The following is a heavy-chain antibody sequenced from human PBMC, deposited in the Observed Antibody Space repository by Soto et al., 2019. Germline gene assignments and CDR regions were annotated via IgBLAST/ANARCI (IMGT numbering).Heavy chain of an antibody. J-gene: IGHJ4*02. CDR2: ISNSGST. D-gene: IGHD5-18*01. CDR3: ATESGSTYGYFDY. V-gene: IGHV4-30-4*01. Sequence: SSIHKSPGKGLEWIGYISNSGSTGYNPSLKTRLSMSVDRSKNQFTLRLTSVTAADTAVYFCATESGSTYGYFDYWGQGTQVT.